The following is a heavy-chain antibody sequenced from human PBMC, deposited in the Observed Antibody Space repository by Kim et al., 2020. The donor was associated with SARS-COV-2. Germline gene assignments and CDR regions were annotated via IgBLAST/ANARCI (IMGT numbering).Heavy chain of an antibody. Sequence: GESLQISCKGSGYSFTSYWISWVRQMPGKGLEWMGRIDPSDSYTNYSPSFQGHVTISADKSISTAYLQWSSLKASDTAMYYCASERGYSYGYSGWGQGTLVTVSS. CDR2: IDPSDSYT. D-gene: IGHD5-18*01. J-gene: IGHJ4*02. CDR3: ASERGYSYGYSG. CDR1: GYSFTSYW. V-gene: IGHV5-10-1*01.